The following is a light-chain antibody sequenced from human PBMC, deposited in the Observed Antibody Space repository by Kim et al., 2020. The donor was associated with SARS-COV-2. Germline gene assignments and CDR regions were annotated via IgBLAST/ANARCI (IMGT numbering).Light chain of an antibody. J-gene: IGLJ2*01. Sequence: GQSVTIPCTGTSSDVGSYDRVSWYQQPPGTAPKVMIYEVSNRPSGVPDRFSGSKSGNAASLTISGLQAEDEADYYCSSYTTSNTVVFGGGTKLTVL. CDR2: EVS. V-gene: IGLV2-18*02. CDR3: SSYTTSNTVV. CDR1: SSDVGSYDR.